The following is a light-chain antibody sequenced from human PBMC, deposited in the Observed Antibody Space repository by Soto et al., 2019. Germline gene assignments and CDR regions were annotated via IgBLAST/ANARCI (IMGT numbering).Light chain of an antibody. J-gene: IGKJ1*01. Sequence: DIQMTQSPSTLSASVGDRVTITCRASQSISISLAWYQQKPGKAPKLLIYKASSLESGVPSRFSGSGSGTDFTLTISSLQPDDFATYYCQQHSGYSRTFGRGTKVEIK. V-gene: IGKV1-5*03. CDR3: QQHSGYSRT. CDR1: QSISIS. CDR2: KAS.